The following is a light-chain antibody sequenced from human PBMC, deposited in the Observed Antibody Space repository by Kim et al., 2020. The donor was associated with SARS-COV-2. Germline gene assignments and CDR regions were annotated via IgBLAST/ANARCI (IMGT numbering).Light chain of an antibody. CDR1: QSVSSR. J-gene: IGKJ2*01. V-gene: IGKV3-15*01. CDR2: DAS. Sequence: SGAPGERATHSWRASQSVSSRVAWYQQKPGQPPRLLIYDASTRATGIPPGFSGSGSGTEFTLTISSLQSEDFAVYYCQQYSNWPYTFGQGTKLEI. CDR3: QQYSNWPYT.